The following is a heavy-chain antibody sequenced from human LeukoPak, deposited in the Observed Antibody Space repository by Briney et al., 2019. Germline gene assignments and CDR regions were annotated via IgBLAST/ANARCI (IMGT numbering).Heavy chain of an antibody. CDR3: ARADSSKTRSFDY. CDR2: INGDGGST. V-gene: IGHV3-74*01. J-gene: IGHJ4*02. Sequence: GGSLRLSCAASGFTFSSYWMHWVRQAPGKGLVRVSRINGDGGSTNYADSVKGRFTISRDNAENTLYLQMNSLRAEDTAVYYCARADSSKTRSFDYWGQGTLVTVSS. D-gene: IGHD3-22*01. CDR1: GFTFSSYW.